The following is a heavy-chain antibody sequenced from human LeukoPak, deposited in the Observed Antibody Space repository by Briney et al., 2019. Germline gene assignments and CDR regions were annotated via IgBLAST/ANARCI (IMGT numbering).Heavy chain of an antibody. CDR2: ISGSGGGT. CDR1: GFTFSSCA. J-gene: IGHJ4*01. CDR3: AKIGGDSYGFYYFVY. Sequence: GGSLRLSCAASGFTFSSCAMIWVRQAPGKGLEWVSAISGSGGGTYYADSVKGRFTISRDNSKNTLYLQMNSLRAEDTAVYYCAKIGGDSYGFYYFVYWGHGTLVTVSS. D-gene: IGHD5-18*01. V-gene: IGHV3-23*01.